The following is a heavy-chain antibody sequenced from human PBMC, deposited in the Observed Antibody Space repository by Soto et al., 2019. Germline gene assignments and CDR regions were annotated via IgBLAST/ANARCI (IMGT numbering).Heavy chain of an antibody. CDR3: ARDAGGQSGNFIFDS. V-gene: IGHV3-33*01. CDR1: GFSFSDYV. Sequence: QVRLVESGGGVVQPGRSLRLSCAASGFSFSDYVMHWVRQSPGEGLEWVAVMWYHGRDKFYAESVKGRFTITRDNSKNTLYLQMNSLRAEDTAVYYCARDAGGQSGNFIFDSCGQGALVTVSS. J-gene: IGHJ4*02. CDR2: MWYHGRDK. D-gene: IGHD1-26*01.